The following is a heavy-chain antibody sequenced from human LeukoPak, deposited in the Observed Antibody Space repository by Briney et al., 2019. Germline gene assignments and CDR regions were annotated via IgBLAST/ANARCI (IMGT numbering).Heavy chain of an antibody. Sequence: GESLKISCKGSGYSFTSYRIGWVRQMPGKGLEWMGIIYPGDSDTRYSPSFQGQVTISADKSISTAYLQWSSLKASDTAMYYCARLAVAGTPSYYYMDVWGKGTTVTVSS. V-gene: IGHV5-51*01. D-gene: IGHD6-19*01. CDR1: GYSFTSYR. J-gene: IGHJ6*03. CDR2: IYPGDSDT. CDR3: ARLAVAGTPSYYYMDV.